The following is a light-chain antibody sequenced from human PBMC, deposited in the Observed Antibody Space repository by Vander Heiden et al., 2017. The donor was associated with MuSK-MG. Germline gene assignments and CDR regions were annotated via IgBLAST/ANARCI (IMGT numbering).Light chain of an antibody. J-gene: IGLJ1*01. CDR3: QVWDSSRDHHV. V-gene: IGLV3-21*02. CDR1: NIGRKS. Sequence: SYVLTQPPSVSVAPGQTARITCGGDNIGRKSVHWHQQKPGQAPVMGVYDDRDRPSGIPERFSGSNSGNMATLTISRVEAGDEADDDCQVWDSSRDHHVFGTGTKVTVL. CDR2: DDR.